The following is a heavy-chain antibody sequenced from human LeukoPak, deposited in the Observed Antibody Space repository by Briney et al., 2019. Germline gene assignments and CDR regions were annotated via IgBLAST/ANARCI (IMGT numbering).Heavy chain of an antibody. CDR1: GFPFSSYW. V-gene: IGHV3-7*01. D-gene: IGHD3-22*01. Sequence: GGSLRLSCAASGFPFSSYWMSWVRQAPGKGLEWVANIKQDGSEKYYVDSVKGRFTISRDNAKNSLYLQMNSLRAEDTAVYYCARDTDYYDSSGPFDYWGQGTLVTVSS. CDR3: ARDTDYYDSSGPFDY. CDR2: IKQDGSEK. J-gene: IGHJ4*02.